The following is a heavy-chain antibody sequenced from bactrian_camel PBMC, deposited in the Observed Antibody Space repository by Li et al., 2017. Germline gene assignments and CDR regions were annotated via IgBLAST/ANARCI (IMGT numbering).Heavy chain of an antibody. D-gene: IGHD2*01. Sequence: VQLVESGGGSVQSEGSLRLSCVASGYTYNRYCMGWFRQGRGKEREGVAVVDADGTITYAESVKGRFTVSRGNAKGTLYLQMNDLRPEDTGVYYCAAETPSTARLYSGTWCEPDFWGPGTQVTVS. V-gene: IGHV3S1*01. CDR3: AAETPSTARLYSGTWCEPDF. CDR1: GYTYNRYC. J-gene: IGHJ4*01. CDR2: VDADGTIT.